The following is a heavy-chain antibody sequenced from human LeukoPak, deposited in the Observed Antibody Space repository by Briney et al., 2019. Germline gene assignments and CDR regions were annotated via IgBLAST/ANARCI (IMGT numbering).Heavy chain of an antibody. CDR3: AKDPCPRTSSDGYPAH. V-gene: IGHV3-30*02. CDR2: IHFDGSSK. D-gene: IGHD2-2*03. CDR1: GFTFSSYG. J-gene: IGHJ4*02. Sequence: GGSLRLSCAASGFTFSSYGMHWVRQAPGKGLEWVAFIHFDGSSKYSGDSVKGRFTVSRDNAKNTLYLQMNSLRAEDTAVYYCAKDPCPRTSSDGYPAHWGQGTLVTVSS.